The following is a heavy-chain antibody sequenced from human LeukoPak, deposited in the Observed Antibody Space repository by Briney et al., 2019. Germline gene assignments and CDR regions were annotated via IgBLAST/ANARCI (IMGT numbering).Heavy chain of an antibody. J-gene: IGHJ4*02. Sequence: PWRTLSLTCTVSGGSISSGDYCWSWVRQPPGKGLEWNGYIYCGGSTSYHPSPKRCVTRSVDTSKNQCSLKRSSVTAADTAVYYFARTGEAEFDYWGQGTLVTVSS. D-gene: IGHD1-26*01. V-gene: IGHV4-30-4*08. CDR1: GGSISSGDYC. CDR2: IYCGGST. CDR3: ARTGEAEFDY.